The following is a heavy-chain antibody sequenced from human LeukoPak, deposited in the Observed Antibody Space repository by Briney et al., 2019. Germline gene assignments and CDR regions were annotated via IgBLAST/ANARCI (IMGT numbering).Heavy chain of an antibody. Sequence: SETLSLTCTVYGGSISSYYWSWIRQPPGKGLEWIGHIYYSGSTNYNPSLKGRVTISVDTSKNQFSLKLSSVTAADTAVYYCARANLAYYDFWKDGMDVWGQGTTVTVSS. CDR2: IYYSGST. D-gene: IGHD3-3*01. CDR3: ARANLAYYDFWKDGMDV. J-gene: IGHJ6*02. CDR1: GGSISSYY. V-gene: IGHV4-59*01.